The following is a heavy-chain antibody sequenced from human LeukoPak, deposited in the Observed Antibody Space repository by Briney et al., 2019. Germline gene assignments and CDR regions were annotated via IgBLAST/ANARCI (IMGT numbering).Heavy chain of an antibody. Sequence: PSETLSLTCTVSGGSISSYYWSWIRQPPGKGLEWIGYIYYSGSTNYNPSLKSRVTISVDTSKNQFSLKLSSVTAADTAVYYCARALHGGGFFDAWGQGTLVTVSS. J-gene: IGHJ5*02. CDR3: ARALHGGGFFDA. CDR2: IYYSGST. V-gene: IGHV4-59*08. CDR1: GGSISSYY. D-gene: IGHD3-16*01.